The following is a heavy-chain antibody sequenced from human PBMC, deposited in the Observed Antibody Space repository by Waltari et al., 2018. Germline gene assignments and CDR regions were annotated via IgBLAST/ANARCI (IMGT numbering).Heavy chain of an antibody. Sequence: EVQLVESGGGSVQPGGSLRLSCAASGFSFSSNWMRWVRQAPGKVLEWVASIKQDGSEEYYVDSVKGRFTISRDNAKNSLYLQMNNLRVEDTAIYYCARAYHWGQGTLVTVSS. V-gene: IGHV3-7*02. CDR2: IKQDGSEE. CDR1: GFSFSSNW. J-gene: IGHJ5*02. CDR3: ARAYH.